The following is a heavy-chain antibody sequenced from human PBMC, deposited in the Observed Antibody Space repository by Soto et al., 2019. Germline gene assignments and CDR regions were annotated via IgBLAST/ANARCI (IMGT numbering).Heavy chain of an antibody. CDR2: LYNTGST. CDR3: ASGAHYIWNG. Sequence: PSETLSLTCTVSGASISRYYWSWIRQSPGKGLEWIGYLYNTGSTIYNPSLKSRVTISVDTSKNQFSLEVNSVTAADTAVYYCASGAHYIWNGWGQGTLVTVSS. V-gene: IGHV4-59*01. D-gene: IGHD3-9*01. J-gene: IGHJ4*02. CDR1: GASISRYY.